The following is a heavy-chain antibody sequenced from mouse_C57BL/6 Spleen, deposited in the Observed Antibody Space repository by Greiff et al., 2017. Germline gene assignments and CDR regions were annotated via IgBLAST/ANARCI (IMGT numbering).Heavy chain of an antibody. J-gene: IGHJ1*03. CDR3: APNYNWYCDV. V-gene: IGHV1-7*01. CDR2: INPSSGYT. D-gene: IGHD2-1*01. Sequence: VKLVESGAELAKPGASVKLSCKASGYTFTSYWMPWVKQRPGQGLEWIGYINPSSGYTKYNQKFKDKATLTADKSSSTAYMQLSSLTYEDSAVYYCAPNYNWYCDVWGTGTTVTVSS. CDR1: GYTFTSYW.